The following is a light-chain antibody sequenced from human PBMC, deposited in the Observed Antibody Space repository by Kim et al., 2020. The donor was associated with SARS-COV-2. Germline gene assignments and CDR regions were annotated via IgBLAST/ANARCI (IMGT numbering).Light chain of an antibody. CDR2: GAS. Sequence: EIVMTQSPATLSVSPGERATLSCRASQSVSSNLAWDQQKPGQAPRLLIYGASTRATGIPARFSGSGSGTEFTLTISSLQSEDFAVYYCQQYNMWPPRTTVGGGTKVDIK. J-gene: IGKJ4*01. V-gene: IGKV3-15*01. CDR3: QQYNMWPPRTT. CDR1: QSVSSN.